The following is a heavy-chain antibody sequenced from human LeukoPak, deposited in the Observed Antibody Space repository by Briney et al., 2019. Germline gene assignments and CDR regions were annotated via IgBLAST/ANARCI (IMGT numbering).Heavy chain of an antibody. J-gene: IGHJ4*02. CDR3: ARGPVYDFWSGYYPADLDY. Sequence: PSETLSLTCTVSGGSISSSSYYWGWIRQPPGKGLEWIGSIYYSGSTYYNPSLKSRVTISVDTSKNQFSLKLSSVTAADTAVYYCARGPVYDFWSGYYPADLDYWGQGTLVTVSP. CDR2: IYYSGST. V-gene: IGHV4-39*01. D-gene: IGHD3-3*01. CDR1: GGSISSSSYY.